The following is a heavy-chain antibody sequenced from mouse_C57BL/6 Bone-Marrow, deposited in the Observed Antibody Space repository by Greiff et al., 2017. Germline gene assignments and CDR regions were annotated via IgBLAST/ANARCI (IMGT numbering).Heavy chain of an antibody. CDR3: TKVTAGY. CDR2: IDPETGGT. D-gene: IGHD2-12*01. V-gene: IGHV1-15*01. J-gene: IGHJ2*01. CDR1: GYTFTDYE. Sequence: QVQLQQSGAELVRPGASVTLSCKASGYTFTDYEMHWVKQTPVHGLEWIGAIDPETGGTAYNQKFKGKAILTADKSSSLAYMELRSLTSEDSAVYYCTKVTAGYWGQGTTLTVSS.